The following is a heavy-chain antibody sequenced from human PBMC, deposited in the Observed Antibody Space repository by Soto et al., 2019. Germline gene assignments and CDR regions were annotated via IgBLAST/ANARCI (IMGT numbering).Heavy chain of an antibody. V-gene: IGHV4-4*02. CDR3: AGSGYYHNSGMDV. J-gene: IGHJ6*02. CDR2: IYHNGSP. D-gene: IGHD3-22*01. Sequence: PXXTLSLPFVVSGGSISSTNWWTWVRQPPGKRLEWIGEIYHNGSPTYSPSLRGRATISVDKSNNQFSLRLRSVNAADTAVYYCAGSGYYHNSGMDVWGQGTTVTVSS. CDR1: GGSISSTNW.